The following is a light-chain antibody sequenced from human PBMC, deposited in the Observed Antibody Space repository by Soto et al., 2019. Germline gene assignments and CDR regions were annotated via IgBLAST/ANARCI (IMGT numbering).Light chain of an antibody. J-gene: IGKJ1*01. Sequence: DIQMTQSPSTLSASVGDRVTITCRASQSISSWLAWYQQKPGKAPKLLIYKASSLESGIPSRFSGSGSGTAVNITIRSLHADEFEDYYGQYCNRYSTFGQGTKVEI. CDR3: QYCNRYST. CDR1: QSISSW. CDR2: KAS. V-gene: IGKV1-5*03.